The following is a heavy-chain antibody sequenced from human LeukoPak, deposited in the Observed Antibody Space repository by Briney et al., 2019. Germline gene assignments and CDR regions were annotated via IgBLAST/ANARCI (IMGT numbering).Heavy chain of an antibody. CDR3: TTDPMVRGVM. CDR1: GFTVSSNY. CDR2: IYSGGST. J-gene: IGHJ4*02. D-gene: IGHD3-10*01. V-gene: IGHV3-53*01. Sequence: GGSLRLSCAASGFTVSSNYMSWVRQAPGKGLEWVSVIYSGGSTYYADSVKGRFTISRDNSKNTLYLQMNSLKTEDTAVYYCTTDPMVRGVMWGQGTLVTVSS.